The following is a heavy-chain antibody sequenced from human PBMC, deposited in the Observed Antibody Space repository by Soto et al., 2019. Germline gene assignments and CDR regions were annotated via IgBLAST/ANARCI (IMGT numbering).Heavy chain of an antibody. V-gene: IGHV3-23*01. J-gene: IGHJ4*02. Sequence: EVQLLESGGGLVQPGGSLRLSCAASGFTFSNHAMTWVRQAPGKGLEWVSVITGLGGSTYFLDSVTGRFTISRDDSKNMVYLQMNSRRAEDTAVYYCAKGLLCYNDCDFWGQGTLVTVSS. CDR2: ITGLGGST. CDR1: GFTFSNHA. D-gene: IGHD2-8*01. CDR3: AKGLLCYNDCDF.